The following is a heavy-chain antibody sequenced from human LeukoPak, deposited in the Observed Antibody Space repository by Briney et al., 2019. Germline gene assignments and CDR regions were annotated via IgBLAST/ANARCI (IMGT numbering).Heavy chain of an antibody. CDR1: GFPFSNYW. CDR3: ARVNWNYASDY. Sequence: PGGSLRLSCAASGFPFSNYWMSWVRQAPGKGLEWVSVIYSGGSTYYADSVKGRFTISRDNSKNMIYLQMNSLRAEDTAVYYCARVNWNYASDYWGQGTLVTVSS. CDR2: IYSGGST. V-gene: IGHV3-53*01. J-gene: IGHJ4*02. D-gene: IGHD1-7*01.